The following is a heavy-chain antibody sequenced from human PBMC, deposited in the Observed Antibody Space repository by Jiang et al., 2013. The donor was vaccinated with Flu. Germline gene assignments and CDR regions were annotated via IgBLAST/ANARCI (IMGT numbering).Heavy chain of an antibody. Sequence: YSPSFQGQVTISADKSISTAYLQWSSLKASDTAMYYCATLAVAGTDYWGQGTLVTVSS. D-gene: IGHD6-19*01. J-gene: IGHJ4*02. V-gene: IGHV5-51*01. CDR3: ATLAVAGTDY.